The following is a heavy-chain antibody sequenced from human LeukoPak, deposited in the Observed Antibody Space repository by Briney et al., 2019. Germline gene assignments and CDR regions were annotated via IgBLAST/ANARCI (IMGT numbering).Heavy chain of an antibody. J-gene: IGHJ4*02. Sequence: GGSLRLSCAASGFSVSSSDMSWVRQAPGQGLEWVSVIYSAGPTHYADSVKGRFTISRDKSENALHLQMHSLRAEDTAVYYCARESVGSHAIDYWGRGTRVTVSS. V-gene: IGHV3-53*01. CDR1: GFSVSSSD. CDR2: IYSAGPT. D-gene: IGHD4-23*01. CDR3: ARESVGSHAIDY.